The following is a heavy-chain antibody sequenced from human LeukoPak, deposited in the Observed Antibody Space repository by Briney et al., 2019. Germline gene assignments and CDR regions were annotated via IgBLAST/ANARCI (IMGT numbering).Heavy chain of an antibody. V-gene: IGHV1-69*13. D-gene: IGHD6-13*01. CDR3: GTDWAAAGIGY. CDR1: AYTFTGSY. J-gene: IGHJ4*02. Sequence: SVKVSCKASAYTFTGSYVHWVRQAPGQGLEWMGGIIPIFGTANYAQKFQGRVTITADESTSTAYMELSSLRSEDTAVYYCGTDWAAAGIGYWGQGTLVTVSS. CDR2: IIPIFGTA.